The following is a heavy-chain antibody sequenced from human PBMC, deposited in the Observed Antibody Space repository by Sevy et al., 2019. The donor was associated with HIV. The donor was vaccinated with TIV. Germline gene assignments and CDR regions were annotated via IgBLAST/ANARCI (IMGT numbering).Heavy chain of an antibody. V-gene: IGHV3-21*04. CDR2: ISDDSRYI. J-gene: IGHJ4*02. Sequence: GGSLRLSCAASGFNFRTYSMNWVRQAPGKGLESLSSISDDSRYIYYSDSVKGRFTISRANAKNLLFLQMNNLRVEDTAIYYCARDFTIFGVVSGIDYWGQGNLVTVSS. D-gene: IGHD3-3*01. CDR1: GFNFRTYS. CDR3: ARDFTIFGVVSGIDY.